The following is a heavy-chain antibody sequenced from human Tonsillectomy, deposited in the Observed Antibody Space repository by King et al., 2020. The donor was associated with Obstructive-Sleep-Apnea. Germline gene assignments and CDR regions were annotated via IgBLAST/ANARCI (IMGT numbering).Heavy chain of an antibody. Sequence: VTLKESGPSLVTPTQTLTLTCTFSVFSLSTDGVGLGWIRQPPGKAPEWLGVIFWDDDERYTPSLRRRLTTSKEPSKKAVVLTLTDVYPLDTATYFCARYYTYCRGDCYSWFDPWGQGALVIVSS. D-gene: IGHD2-21*02. CDR3: ARYYTYCRGDCYSWFDP. CDR1: VFSLSTDGVG. CDR2: IFWDDDE. V-gene: IGHV2-5*02. J-gene: IGHJ5*02.